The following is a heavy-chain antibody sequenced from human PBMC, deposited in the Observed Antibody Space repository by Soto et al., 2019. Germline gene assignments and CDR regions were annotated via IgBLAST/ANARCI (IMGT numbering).Heavy chain of an antibody. J-gene: IGHJ4*02. V-gene: IGHV1-8*01. CDR3: AGGPTEMIDY. CDR2: MNPKSGGT. Sequence: QVQLVQSGAEVKSPGASVKVSCKASGYTFTSYDINWVRQATGQGFEWMGWMNPKSGGTRYIQKFQGRVTMTRDTSIRTADMELSSLTSEDTAVYYCAGGPTEMIDYWGQGTLVTVSS. CDR1: GYTFTSYD.